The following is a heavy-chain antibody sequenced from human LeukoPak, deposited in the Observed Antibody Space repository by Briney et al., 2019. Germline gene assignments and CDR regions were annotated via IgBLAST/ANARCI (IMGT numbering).Heavy chain of an antibody. D-gene: IGHD3-22*01. CDR1: GGSISSYY. CDR3: TRGSIAYYYMDV. J-gene: IGHJ6*03. CDR2: IYYSGST. V-gene: IGHV4-59*01. Sequence: SETLSLTCTVSGGSISSYYWSWIRQPPGKGLEWIGNIYYSGSTNYDPSLKSRVTISVDTSKDQFSLKLSSVTAADTAVYYCTRGSIAYYYMDVWGKGTTVTISS.